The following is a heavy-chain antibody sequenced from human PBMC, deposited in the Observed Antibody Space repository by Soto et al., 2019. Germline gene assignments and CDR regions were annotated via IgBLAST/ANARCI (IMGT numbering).Heavy chain of an antibody. CDR3: AKEGLRTLEEPYYMDV. Sequence: PGGSLRLSCAASGFTFSSYAMSWVRQAPGKGLEWVSGIRGSGGSTYYADSVKGRFTISRDNAKNTLYLQMNSLRAEDTAVYYCAKEGLRTLEEPYYMDVWGKGTTVTVSS. V-gene: IGHV3-23*01. CDR2: IRGSGGST. D-gene: IGHD5-12*01. CDR1: GFTFSSYA. J-gene: IGHJ6*03.